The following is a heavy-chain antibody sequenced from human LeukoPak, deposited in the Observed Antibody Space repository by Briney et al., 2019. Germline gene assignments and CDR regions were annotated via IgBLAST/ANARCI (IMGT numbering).Heavy chain of an antibody. Sequence: SETLSLTCTVSGGSISNYVWSWIRQPPGKGLEWIGYINDSGNTKYNPSLESRVTISVDTSKNQFSLNLYSVTAADTAVYYCARAHEKFSSGWFLDSWGQGTLVTVSS. CDR1: GGSISNYV. V-gene: IGHV4-59*01. D-gene: IGHD6-19*01. CDR2: INDSGNT. J-gene: IGHJ4*02. CDR3: ARAHEKFSSGWFLDS.